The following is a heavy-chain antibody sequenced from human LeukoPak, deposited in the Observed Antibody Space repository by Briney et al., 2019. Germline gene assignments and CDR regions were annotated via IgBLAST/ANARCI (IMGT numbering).Heavy chain of an antibody. CDR2: INHSGST. CDR1: GGSFSGYY. Sequence: PSETLSLTCAVYGGSFSGYYWSWIRQPPGKGLEWIGEINHSGSTNYNPSLKSRVTISVDTSKNQFSLKLSSVTAADTAVYYCARDFRDYGGNSRRGDAFDIWGQGTMVTVSS. D-gene: IGHD4-23*01. CDR3: ARDFRDYGGNSRRGDAFDI. J-gene: IGHJ3*02. V-gene: IGHV4-34*01.